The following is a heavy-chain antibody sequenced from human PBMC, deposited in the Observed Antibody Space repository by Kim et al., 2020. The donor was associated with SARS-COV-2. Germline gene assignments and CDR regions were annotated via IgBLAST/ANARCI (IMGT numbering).Heavy chain of an antibody. Sequence: GESLKISCKGSGYSFTSYWIGWVRQMPGKGLEWMGIIYPGDSDTRYSPSFQGQVTISADKSISTAYLQWSSLKASDTAMYYCARGRITLTGSPDYFDYWGQGTLVTVSS. D-gene: IGHD3-9*01. J-gene: IGHJ4*02. CDR1: GYSFTSYW. V-gene: IGHV5-51*01. CDR2: IYPGDSDT. CDR3: ARGRITLTGSPDYFDY.